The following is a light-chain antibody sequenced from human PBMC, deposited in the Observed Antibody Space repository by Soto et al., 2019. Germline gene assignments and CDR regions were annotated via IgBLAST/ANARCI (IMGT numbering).Light chain of an antibody. CDR2: EVN. CDR1: TSDIGGFNY. J-gene: IGLJ3*02. Sequence: QSALTQPASVSGSPGQSITISCTGTTSDIGGFNYVSWYQQLPGKAPKLLLYEVNIRPSGVSNRFSGSKSGNTASLTISGLHAEDEADYYCSSYAGGSSMVFGGGTKLTVL. CDR3: SSYAGGSSMV. V-gene: IGLV2-14*01.